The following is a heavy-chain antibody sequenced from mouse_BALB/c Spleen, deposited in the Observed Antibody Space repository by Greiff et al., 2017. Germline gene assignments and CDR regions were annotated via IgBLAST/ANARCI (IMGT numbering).Heavy chain of an antibody. CDR3: ARFTTAEPYAMDY. Sequence: VQLQESGAELVRPGSSVKISCKASGYAFSSYWMNWVKQRPGQGLEWIGQIYPGDGDTNYNVKFKGKATLTADKSSSTAYMQLSSLTSEDSAVYFCARFTTAEPYAMDYWGQGTSVTVSS. V-gene: IGHV1-80*01. D-gene: IGHD1-2*01. CDR2: IYPGDGDT. J-gene: IGHJ4*01. CDR1: GYAFSSYW.